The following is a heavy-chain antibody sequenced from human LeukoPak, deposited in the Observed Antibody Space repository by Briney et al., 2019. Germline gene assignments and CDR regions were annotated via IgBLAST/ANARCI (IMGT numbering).Heavy chain of an antibody. CDR2: IYYSGST. D-gene: IGHD6-13*01. CDR3: ARGASSSWFDYYYYMDV. V-gene: IGHV4-39*07. CDR1: GGSMSSSSYY. J-gene: IGHJ6*03. Sequence: SETLSLTCSVSGGSMSSSSYYWGWIRQPPGTGLEWIGSIYYSGSTYYNPSLKSRVTISVDTSKNQFSLKLSSVTAADTAVYYCARGASSSWFDYYYYMDVWGKGTTVTVSS.